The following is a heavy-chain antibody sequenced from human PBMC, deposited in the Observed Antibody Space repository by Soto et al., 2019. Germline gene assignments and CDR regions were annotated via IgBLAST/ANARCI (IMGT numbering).Heavy chain of an antibody. V-gene: IGHV3-23*01. CDR2: ISGSGGST. CDR1: GFTFSSYS. J-gene: IGHJ4*02. Sequence: GGSLRLSCAASGFTFSSYSMSWVRQAPGKGLEWVSAISGSGGSTYYADSVKGRFTISRDNSKNTLYLQMNSLRAEDTAVYYCAKVGYSSGWYLGYFDYWGQGTLVTVSS. CDR3: AKVGYSSGWYLGYFDY. D-gene: IGHD6-19*01.